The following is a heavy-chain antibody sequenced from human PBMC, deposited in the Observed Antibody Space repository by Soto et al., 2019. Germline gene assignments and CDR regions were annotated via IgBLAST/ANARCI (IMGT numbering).Heavy chain of an antibody. Sequence: ASVKVSCKGSGYTFTDYYVHWVRQAPGQGLEWMGWINPNSGGTKSAQKFQGRVTMTRDTSISTAYMELSRLRSDDTAVYYCARRKGDYYDSSGYHYYFDYWGQGTLVTVSS. CDR1: GYTFTDYY. CDR2: INPNSGGT. J-gene: IGHJ4*02. V-gene: IGHV1-2*02. D-gene: IGHD3-22*01. CDR3: ARRKGDYYDSSGYHYYFDY.